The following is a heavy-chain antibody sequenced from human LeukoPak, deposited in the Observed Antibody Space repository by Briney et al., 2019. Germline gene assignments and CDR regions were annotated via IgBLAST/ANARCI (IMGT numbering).Heavy chain of an antibody. CDR2: ISGSGGST. D-gene: IGHD2-21*01. J-gene: IGHJ4*02. CDR3: AKAPVTTCRGAYCYPFDY. Sequence: GGSLRLSCAASGFTFSSYGMSWVRQAPGKGLEWVSAISGSGGSTYYADSVKGRSTISRDNSKNTLYLQMNSLRAEDTAVYYCAKAPVTTCRGAYCYPFDYWGQGTLVTVSS. V-gene: IGHV3-23*01. CDR1: GFTFSSYG.